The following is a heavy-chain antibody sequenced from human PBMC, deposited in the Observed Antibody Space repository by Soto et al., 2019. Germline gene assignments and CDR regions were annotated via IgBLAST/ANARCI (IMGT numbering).Heavy chain of an antibody. V-gene: IGHV1-69*01. CDR1: GGTFSSYA. Sequence: QVQLVQSGAEVKKPGSSVKVSCKASGGTFSSYAISWVRQAPGQGLEWMGGIIPIFCTANYAQKFQGRVTITADESTSTAYMELSSLRSEDTAVYYCATRDFGELLWIRVYYYGMDVWGQGTTVTVSS. CDR3: ATRDFGELLWIRVYYYGMDV. CDR2: IIPIFCTA. J-gene: IGHJ6*02. D-gene: IGHD3-10*01.